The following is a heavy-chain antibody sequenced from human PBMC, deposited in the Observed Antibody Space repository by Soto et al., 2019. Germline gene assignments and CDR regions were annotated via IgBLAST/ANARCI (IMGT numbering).Heavy chain of an antibody. V-gene: IGHV1-3*01. D-gene: IGHD6-13*01. CDR2: INAGNGNT. CDR1: GYTFTSYA. J-gene: IGHJ5*02. CDR3: AREAVGSSWLWRFDP. Sequence: GASVKVSCKASGYTFTSYAMHWVRQAPGQRLEWMGWINAGNGNTKYSQKFQGRVTITRDTSASTAYMELSSLRSEDTAVYYCAREAVGSSWLWRFDPWGQGTLVPVSS.